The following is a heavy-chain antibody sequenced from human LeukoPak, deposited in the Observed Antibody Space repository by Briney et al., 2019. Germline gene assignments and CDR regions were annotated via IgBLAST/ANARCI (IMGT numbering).Heavy chain of an antibody. D-gene: IGHD1-26*01. CDR3: ARVVGSYSPIDY. Sequence: PGRSLRLSCAAAGFTFSSYSMNWVRQAPGKGLEWVSSISSSSSYIYYADPVKGRFTISRDNAKNSLYLQMNSLRAEDTAVYYCARVVGSYSPIDYWGQGTLVTVSS. CDR2: ISSSSSYI. V-gene: IGHV3-21*01. J-gene: IGHJ4*02. CDR1: GFTFSSYS.